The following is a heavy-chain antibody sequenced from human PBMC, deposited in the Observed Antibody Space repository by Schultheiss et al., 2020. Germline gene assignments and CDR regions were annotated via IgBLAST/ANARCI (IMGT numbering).Heavy chain of an antibody. CDR1: GFTFSSYG. Sequence: GGSLRLSCAASGFTFSSYGMHWVRQAPGKGLEWVSAICGSGGSTYYADSVKGRFTISRDDSKNTLYLQMDSLRAEDTAVYYCARVHKDSSGYDNWFDPWGQGTLVTVSS. CDR2: ICGSGGST. J-gene: IGHJ5*02. CDR3: ARVHKDSSGYDNWFDP. V-gene: IGHV3-23*01. D-gene: IGHD3-22*01.